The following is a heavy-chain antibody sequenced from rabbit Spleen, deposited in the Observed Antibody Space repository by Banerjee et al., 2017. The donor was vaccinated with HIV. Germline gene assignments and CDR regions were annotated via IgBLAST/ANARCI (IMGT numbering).Heavy chain of an antibody. CDR1: GFSFSSRDY. D-gene: IGHD1-1*01. J-gene: IGHJ3*01. V-gene: IGHV1S45*01. Sequence: QEQLEESGGDLVKPEGSLTLTCTASGFSFSSRDYMCWVRQAPGKGLEWIGCIGFGSTGNTYYASWAKGRFTISRTSSTTVTLRMTSLTAADRAAYFCARDLVGVIGWNFYLWGQGTLVTVS. CDR2: IGFGSTGNT. CDR3: ARDLVGVIGWNFYL.